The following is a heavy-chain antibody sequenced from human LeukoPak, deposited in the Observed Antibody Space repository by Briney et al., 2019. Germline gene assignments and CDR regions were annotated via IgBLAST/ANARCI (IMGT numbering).Heavy chain of an antibody. V-gene: IGHV1-8*01. D-gene: IGHD7-27*01. CDR1: GYTFTSYD. J-gene: IGHJ4*02. CDR2: MSPNSGNT. Sequence: ASVKVSCKASGYTFTSYDINWVRQATEQGLEWLGWMSPNSGNTGYAQKFQGRVTMTRNTSITTDYMELSSLRSEDTAVYYCVRAPPNWGFNYWGQGTLVTVSS. CDR3: VRAPPNWGFNY.